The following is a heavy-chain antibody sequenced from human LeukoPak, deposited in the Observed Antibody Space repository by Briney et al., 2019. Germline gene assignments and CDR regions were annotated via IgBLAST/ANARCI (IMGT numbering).Heavy chain of an antibody. CDR2: ISSSSSYI. CDR1: GFTFSSYS. V-gene: IGHV3-21*01. D-gene: IGHD6-13*01. J-gene: IGHJ6*03. Sequence: GGSLRLSCAASGFTFSSYSMNWVRQAPGKGLEWVSSISSSSSYIYYADSVKGRFTISRDNAKNSLYLQMKSLRAEDTAVYYCASGPAWYSSSWPYYYYYYMDVWGKGTTVTVSS. CDR3: ASGPAWYSSSWPYYYYYYMDV.